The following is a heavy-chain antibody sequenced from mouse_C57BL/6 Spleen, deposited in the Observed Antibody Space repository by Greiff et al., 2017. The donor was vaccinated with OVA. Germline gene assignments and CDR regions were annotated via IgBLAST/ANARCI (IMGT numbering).Heavy chain of an antibody. CDR3: ARFYYGLYWYFDV. Sequence: QVQLQQPGAELVMPGASVKLSCKASGYTFTSYWMHWVKQRPGQGLEWIGEIDPSDSYTNYNQKFKGKSTLTVDESTSTAYMQLSSMTSEDSAVYYCARFYYGLYWYFDVWGTGTTVTVSS. CDR1: GYTFTSYW. J-gene: IGHJ1*03. D-gene: IGHD1-1*01. CDR2: IDPSDSYT. V-gene: IGHV1-69*01.